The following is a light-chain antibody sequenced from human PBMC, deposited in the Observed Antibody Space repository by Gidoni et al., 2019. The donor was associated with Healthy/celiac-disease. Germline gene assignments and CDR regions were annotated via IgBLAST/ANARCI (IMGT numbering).Light chain of an antibody. CDR3: QQRGIWPPRT. V-gene: IGKV3-11*01. CDR1: QSISRY. Sequence: EIVLTQSPATLSLSPGERATLSCRASQSISRYLAWYQQKPGQAPRLLIYDASNRATGIPARFSGSGSGTDFTLTISSLEPEDFAVYYCQQRGIWPPRTFGQGTKLEI. CDR2: DAS. J-gene: IGKJ2*01.